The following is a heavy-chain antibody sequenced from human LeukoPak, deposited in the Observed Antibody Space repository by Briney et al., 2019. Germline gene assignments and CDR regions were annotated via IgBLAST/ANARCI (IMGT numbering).Heavy chain of an antibody. V-gene: IGHV3-33*01. CDR2: ILYDGSNK. CDR3: AREGSFYDSRGFFDV. CDR1: GFTSSNYA. Sequence: GGSLRLSCAASGFTSSNYAMHWVRQAPGKGLEWVVDILYDGSNKYADSVKGRFTISRDNSKNTLYLQMNSLRAEDTAIYYCAREGSFYDSRGFFDVWGQGTLVTVSS. D-gene: IGHD3-22*01. J-gene: IGHJ3*01.